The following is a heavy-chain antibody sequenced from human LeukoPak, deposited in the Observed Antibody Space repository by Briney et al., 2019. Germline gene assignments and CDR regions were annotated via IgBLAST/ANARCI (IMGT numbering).Heavy chain of an antibody. CDR1: GFTFSNYP. J-gene: IGHJ5*02. Sequence: KPGGSLRLSCAASGFTFSNYPMNWVRQAPGKGLEWVSSISYSTSYIYYADSVKGRFTISRDNAKNSLYLQMNSLRAEDTAVYYCASLHQGPLGSWGQGTLVIVSS. CDR2: ISYSTSYI. D-gene: IGHD7-27*01. V-gene: IGHV3-21*01. CDR3: ASLHQGPLGS.